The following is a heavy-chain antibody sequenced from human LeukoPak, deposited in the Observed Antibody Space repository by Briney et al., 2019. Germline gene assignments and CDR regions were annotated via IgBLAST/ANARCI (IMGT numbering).Heavy chain of an antibody. V-gene: IGHV4-61*02. CDR1: SGSISSGNYF. D-gene: IGHD2-8*02. CDR2: IYIGVNP. Sequence: SETLSLTCIVSSGSISSGNYFWSWIRQPAGKGLEWIGRIYIGVNPDYNPSLKSRVTVSADTSKNQFSLKLTSVTAADTAVYFCARGPGLHTGESFDYWGQEILVTVSS. CDR3: ARGPGLHTGESFDY. J-gene: IGHJ4*02.